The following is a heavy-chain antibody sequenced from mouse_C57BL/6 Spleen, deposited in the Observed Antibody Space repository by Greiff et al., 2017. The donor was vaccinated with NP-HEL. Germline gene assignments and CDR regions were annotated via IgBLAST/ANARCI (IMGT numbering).Heavy chain of an antibody. V-gene: IGHV1-9*01. Sequence: QLQLKESGAALMNPGSSFHLSFPSPFSPFPFSFLVFFPPLPFPCLAWIGEILPGSGSTNYNEKFKGKATFTADTSSNTAYMQLSSLTTEDSAIYYCARGDGNYLFSMDYWGQGTSVTVSS. D-gene: IGHD2-1*01. CDR3: ARGDGNYLFSMDY. J-gene: IGHJ4*01. CDR2: ILPGSGST. CDR1: FSPFPFSF.